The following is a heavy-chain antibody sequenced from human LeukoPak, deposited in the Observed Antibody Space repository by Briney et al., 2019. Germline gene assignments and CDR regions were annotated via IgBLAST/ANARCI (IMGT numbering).Heavy chain of an antibody. Sequence: GGSLRLSCTASGFTFGDYTMSWVRQAPGKGLEWVSAISGSGGSTYYADSVKGRFTISRDNSKNTLYLQMNSLRAEDTAVYYCAKVMGPMIVVVITVNSLYYMDVWGKGTTVTISS. CDR1: GFTFGDYT. CDR3: AKVMGPMIVVVITVNSLYYMDV. D-gene: IGHD3-22*01. CDR2: ISGSGGST. J-gene: IGHJ6*03. V-gene: IGHV3-23*01.